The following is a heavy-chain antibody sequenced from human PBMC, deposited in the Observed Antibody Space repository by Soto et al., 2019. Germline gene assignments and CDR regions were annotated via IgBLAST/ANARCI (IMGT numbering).Heavy chain of an antibody. J-gene: IGHJ4*02. CDR3: APVPVVPAAIGGPGRYYFDY. V-gene: IGHV3-23*01. Sequence: PPGGSLRLSCAASGFTFSSYAMSWVRQAPGKGLEWVSAISGSGGSTYYADSVKGRFTISRDNSKNTLYLQMNSLRAEDTAVYYCAPVPVVPAAIGGPGRYYFDYWGQGTLVTVSS. CDR1: GFTFSSYA. D-gene: IGHD2-2*02. CDR2: ISGSGGST.